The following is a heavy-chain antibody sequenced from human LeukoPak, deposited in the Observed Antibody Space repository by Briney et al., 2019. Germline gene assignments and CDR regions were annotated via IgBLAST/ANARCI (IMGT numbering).Heavy chain of an antibody. Sequence: KASETLSLTCTVSGGSISSSSYYWGWIRQPPGKGLEWIGTIYYSGNTYYNPSFKSRVTISVDTSKSQFSLKLNSVTAADTAVYYCAKDAAQYCSGGSCYYGKWFDPWGQGTLVTVSS. CDR2: IYYSGNT. CDR1: GGSISSSSYY. J-gene: IGHJ5*02. CDR3: AKDAAQYCSGGSCYYGKWFDP. D-gene: IGHD2-15*01. V-gene: IGHV4-39*07.